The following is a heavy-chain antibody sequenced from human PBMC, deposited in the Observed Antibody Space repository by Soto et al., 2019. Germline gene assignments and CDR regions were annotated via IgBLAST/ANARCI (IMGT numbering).Heavy chain of an antibody. D-gene: IGHD4-17*01. Sequence: LSLTCTVSGGSISSGGYYWSWIRQHPGKGLEWIGYIYYSGSTYYNPSLKSRVTISVDTSKNQFSLKLSSVTAADTAVYYCARDVHYGDYKYGMDVWGQGTTVTVSS. CDR1: GGSISSGGYY. V-gene: IGHV4-31*03. J-gene: IGHJ6*02. CDR3: ARDVHYGDYKYGMDV. CDR2: IYYSGST.